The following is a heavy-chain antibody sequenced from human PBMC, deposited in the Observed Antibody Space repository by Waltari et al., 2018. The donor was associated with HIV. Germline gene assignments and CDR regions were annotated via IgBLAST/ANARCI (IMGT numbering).Heavy chain of an antibody. V-gene: IGHV3-30*01. D-gene: IGHD3-22*01. J-gene: IGHJ3*02. CDR2: ISYDGSNK. CDR3: ARDQTMTRAFDI. CDR1: GFTFSRYD. Sequence: QVQLVESGGGVVQPGRSLILSCAASGFTFSRYDMHWVRQAPGKGLEWVAVISYDGSNKYYADSVKGRFTISRDNSKNTLYLQMNSLRAEDTAVYYCARDQTMTRAFDIWGQGTMVTVSS.